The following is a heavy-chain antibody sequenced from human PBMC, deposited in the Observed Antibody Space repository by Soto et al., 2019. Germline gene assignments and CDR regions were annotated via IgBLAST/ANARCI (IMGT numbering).Heavy chain of an antibody. V-gene: IGHV3-23*01. J-gene: IGHJ4*02. CDR1: GFTFSSYA. D-gene: IGHD5-12*01. Sequence: EVQLLESGGGLVQPGGSLRLSCAASGFTFSSYAMIWVRQAPGTGLEWVSAMSAGGGSTYSADSVKGRFTISRDHSKYALDPQMSSQRAEDTAVYYWAKEKGGSSGYHCDYWGQGTLFTVSS. CDR2: MSAGGGST. CDR3: AKEKGGSSGYHCDY.